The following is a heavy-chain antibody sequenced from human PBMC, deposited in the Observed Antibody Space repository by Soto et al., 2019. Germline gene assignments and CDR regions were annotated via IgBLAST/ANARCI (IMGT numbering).Heavy chain of an antibody. CDR2: ITSSSSYI. J-gene: IGHJ6*02. Sequence: GGSLRLSCAASGFTFSSYSMNWVRQAPGKWLEWVSSITSSSSYIYYADSVKGRFTISRDNAKNSLYLQMNSLRAEDTAVYYCARGKYYDFWSGSDGMDVWGQGXTVTVYS. V-gene: IGHV3-21*01. D-gene: IGHD3-3*01. CDR1: GFTFSSYS. CDR3: ARGKYYDFWSGSDGMDV.